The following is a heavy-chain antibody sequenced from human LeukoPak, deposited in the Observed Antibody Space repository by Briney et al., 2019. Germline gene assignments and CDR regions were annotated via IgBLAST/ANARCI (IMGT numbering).Heavy chain of an antibody. D-gene: IGHD2-21*01. J-gene: IGHJ4*02. V-gene: IGHV3-23*01. Sequence: GASLRLSCAASGFTFSTYAMTRVRQAPGKGLEWVSTISGSGAGTYYADSVKGRFTISRDNSKNTLYLQMNSLRAKDTAVYYCAKVITIKGYIDYWGQGTLVTVSS. CDR1: GFTFSTYA. CDR2: ISGSGAGT. CDR3: AKVITIKGYIDY.